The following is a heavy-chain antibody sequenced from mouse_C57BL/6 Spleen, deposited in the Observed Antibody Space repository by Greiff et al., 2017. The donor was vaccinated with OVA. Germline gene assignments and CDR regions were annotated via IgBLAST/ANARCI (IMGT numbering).Heavy chain of an antibody. D-gene: IGHD4-1*02. J-gene: IGHJ2*01. CDR3: ARGPTGTGFDY. CDR1: GYTFTSYW. V-gene: IGHV1-69*01. Sequence: QVQLKQPGAELVMPGASVKLSCKASGYTFTSYWMHWVKQRPGQGLEWIGEIDPSDSYTNYNQKFKGKSTLTVDKSSSTAYMQLSSLTSEDSAVYYCARGPTGTGFDYWGQGTTLTVSS. CDR2: IDPSDSYT.